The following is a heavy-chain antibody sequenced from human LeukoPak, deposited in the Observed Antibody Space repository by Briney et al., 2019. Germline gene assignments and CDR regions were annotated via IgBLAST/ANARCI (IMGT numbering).Heavy chain of an antibody. J-gene: IGHJ3*02. CDR2: IKQDGSEK. CDR3: ARYGNGAWLGHYAFDM. D-gene: IGHD6-19*01. CDR1: GFTLSYYW. Sequence: GGSLRLSCAASGFTLSYYWMSWVRQAPGKGLEWVANIKQDGSEKYYVDSVKGRFTISRDNAKNPLYLQMNSLKAEDTAVYYCARYGNGAWLGHYAFDMWGQGTMVTVSS. V-gene: IGHV3-7*01.